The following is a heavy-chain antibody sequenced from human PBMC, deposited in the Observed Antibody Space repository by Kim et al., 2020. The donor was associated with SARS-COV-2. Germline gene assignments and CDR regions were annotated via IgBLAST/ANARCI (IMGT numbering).Heavy chain of an antibody. Sequence: GGSLRLSCAASGFTFSSYAMSWVRQAPGKGLEWVSAISGSGGSTYYADSVKGRFTISRDNSKNTLYLQMNSLRAEDTAVYYCAKDPTLPAAIQYYYYYGMDVWGQGTTVTVSS. J-gene: IGHJ6*02. D-gene: IGHD2-2*02. CDR2: ISGSGGST. V-gene: IGHV3-23*01. CDR3: AKDPTLPAAIQYYYYYGMDV. CDR1: GFTFSSYA.